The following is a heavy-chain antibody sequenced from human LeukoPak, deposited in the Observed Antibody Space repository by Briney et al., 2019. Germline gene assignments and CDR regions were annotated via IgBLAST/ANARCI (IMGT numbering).Heavy chain of an antibody. Sequence: GGSLRLSCAASGFTFSSFWMSWVRQAPGKGLEWVANIKLDGSAKYYVDSVKGRFTTSRDSAKNSLYLQMNSLRAEDTAVYYCARDDSGSYFYWGQGTLVTVSS. D-gene: IGHD1-26*01. J-gene: IGHJ4*02. V-gene: IGHV3-7*01. CDR1: GFTFSSFW. CDR3: ARDDSGSYFY. CDR2: IKLDGSAK.